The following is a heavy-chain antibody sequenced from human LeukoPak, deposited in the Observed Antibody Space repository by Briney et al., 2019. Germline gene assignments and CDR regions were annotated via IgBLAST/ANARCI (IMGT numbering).Heavy chain of an antibody. D-gene: IGHD1-26*01. V-gene: IGHV3-23*01. CDR1: GFTFSSYA. Sequence: GGSLRLSCAASGFTFSSYAMSWVRQAPGKGLGWVSAISGSGGSTYYADSVKGRFTISRDNSKNTLYLQMNSLRDEDTGVYYCARDHTLGGGTWPEDPYYFDFWGQGTLVTVSP. J-gene: IGHJ4*02. CDR3: ARDHTLGGGTWPEDPYYFDF. CDR2: ISGSGGST.